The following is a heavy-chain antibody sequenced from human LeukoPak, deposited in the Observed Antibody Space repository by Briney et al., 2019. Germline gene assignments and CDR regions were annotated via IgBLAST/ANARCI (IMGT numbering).Heavy chain of an antibody. J-gene: IGHJ6*04. CDR2: IYHSGST. CDR1: GVSISSSNW. Sequence: SGTLSLTCAVSGVSISSSNWWCGVRQPPGEGLGWIGEIYHSGSTNYNPSLKSRVTISVDKSKNQFSLKLSSVTAADTAVYYCNGYSYGRDPYYYYGMDVWGKGTTVTVSS. D-gene: IGHD5-18*01. CDR3: NGYSYGRDPYYYYGMDV. V-gene: IGHV4-4*02.